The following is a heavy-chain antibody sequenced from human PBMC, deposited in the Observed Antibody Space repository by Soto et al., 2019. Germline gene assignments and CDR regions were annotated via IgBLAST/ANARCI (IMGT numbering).Heavy chain of an antibody. CDR3: AKAPSGWDGMDV. J-gene: IGHJ6*02. CDR1: GFTFSSYA. Sequence: EVQLLESGGGLGQPGGSLGLSSAAPGFTFSSYALNWFPRAPGKGLEWVSVFSGSGDSAYYADSVKGRFAISRDNSKNTLYLQMTSLRAEDTAVYYCAKAPSGWDGMDVWGQGTTVTVSS. D-gene: IGHD6-19*01. V-gene: IGHV3-23*01. CDR2: FSGSGDSA.